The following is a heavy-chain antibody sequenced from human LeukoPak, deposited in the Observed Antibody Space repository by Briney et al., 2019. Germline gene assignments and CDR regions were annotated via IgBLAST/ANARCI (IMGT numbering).Heavy chain of an antibody. CDR2: IYTSGST. V-gene: IGHV4-61*02. CDR3: ASTHYYGSGSYAAPLYFDY. D-gene: IGHD3-10*01. Sequence: SETLSLTCTVSGGSISSGSYYWSWIRQPAGKGLEWIGRIYTSGSTNYNPSLKSRVTISVDTSKNQFSLKLSSVTAADTAVYYCASTHYYGSGSYAAPLYFDYWGQGTLVTVSS. CDR1: GGSISSGSYY. J-gene: IGHJ4*02.